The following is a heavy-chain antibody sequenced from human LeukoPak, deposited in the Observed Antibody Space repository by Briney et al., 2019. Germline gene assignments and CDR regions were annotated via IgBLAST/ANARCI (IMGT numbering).Heavy chain of an antibody. CDR2: IKQDGGEK. CDR1: GLTFSSYW. Sequence: PGGSLRLSCVASGLTFSSYWMSWVRQAPGRGLEWVANIKQDGGEKYYVDSVKGRFTISRDNAKNSLYLQMNSLRAEDTAVYYCARADGSGYYPGYFDYWGQGTLVTVSS. CDR3: ARADGSGYYPGYFDY. V-gene: IGHV3-7*03. D-gene: IGHD3-22*01. J-gene: IGHJ4*02.